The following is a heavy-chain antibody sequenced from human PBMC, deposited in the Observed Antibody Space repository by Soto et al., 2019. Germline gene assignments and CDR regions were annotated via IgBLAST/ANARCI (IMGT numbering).Heavy chain of an antibody. CDR1: GGTFN. CDR3: ARGSGADAFDI. J-gene: IGHJ3*02. V-gene: IGHV1-69*06. CDR2: IIPVIDTA. Sequence: QVQLVQSGAEVKKPGSSVKVSCKVLGGTFNIRWVRQAPGQGLEWMGGIIPVIDTANYARKFQGRVTITADRATNVVYLEMRSLRFEDTAVYYCARGSGADAFDIWGQGTVVTVSS. D-gene: IGHD7-27*01.